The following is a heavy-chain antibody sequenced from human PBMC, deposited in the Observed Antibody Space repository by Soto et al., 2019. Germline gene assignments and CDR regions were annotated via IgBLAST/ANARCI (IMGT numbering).Heavy chain of an antibody. CDR3: ANRASLLGWAFDH. J-gene: IGHJ4*02. CDR1: GLTFSNYV. Sequence: EVKLVESGGGLVQPGGSLRLSCATSGLTFSNYVMIWVRQAPGKGLEWVSAITNSGSSTYYADSVKGRFTVSRDNSKNTLYLKMHGLRAEDTAGYYCANRASLLGWAFDHWGQGTLGTVSS. D-gene: IGHD3-3*02. CDR2: ITNSGSST. V-gene: IGHV3-23*04.